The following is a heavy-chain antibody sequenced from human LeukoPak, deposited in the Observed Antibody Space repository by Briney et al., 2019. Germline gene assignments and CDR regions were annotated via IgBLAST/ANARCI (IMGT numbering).Heavy chain of an antibody. D-gene: IGHD3/OR15-3a*01. V-gene: IGHV4-59*01. CDR3: ARGGLYANIRYDY. Sequence: SETLSLTCTVYGGSITSYYWTWIRQPRGKGLEWIGYIYAGANAEYSPFLRSRVTISVDTSKNQFSLNLKSATAADTAVYYCARGGLYANIRYDYWGQGALVAVSS. CDR1: GGSITSYY. CDR2: IYAGANA. J-gene: IGHJ4*02.